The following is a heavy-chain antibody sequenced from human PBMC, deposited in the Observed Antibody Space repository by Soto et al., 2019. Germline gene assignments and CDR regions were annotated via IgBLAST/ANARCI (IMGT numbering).Heavy chain of an antibody. CDR2: IIAIIGTA. CDR3: AREAAMAHFDY. V-gene: IGHV1-69*13. D-gene: IGHD5-18*01. J-gene: IGHJ4*02. CDR1: GYTFTSYA. Sequence: GASVKVSCKASGYTFTSYAMHWVRQAPGQRLEWMGWIIAIIGTANYAQKFQGRVTITAGESTSTAYMELSSLRSEDTAVYYCAREAAMAHFDYWGQGTLVTVSS.